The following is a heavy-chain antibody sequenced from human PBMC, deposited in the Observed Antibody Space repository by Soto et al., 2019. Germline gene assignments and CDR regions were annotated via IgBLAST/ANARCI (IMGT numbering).Heavy chain of an antibody. CDR3: ARRITVIYYFDN. V-gene: IGHV4-34*01. D-gene: IGHD4-17*01. J-gene: IGHJ4*02. CDR2: INPSGGT. CDR1: CVSLSDYY. Sequence: SETLSLTCAVYCVSLSDYYWSWIRQPPGKGLEWIGEINPSGGTNYNPSLKSRVTISLDTSKTQFSLKLSSVTAADTAVYYCARRITVIYYFDNWGQGTPVTVSS.